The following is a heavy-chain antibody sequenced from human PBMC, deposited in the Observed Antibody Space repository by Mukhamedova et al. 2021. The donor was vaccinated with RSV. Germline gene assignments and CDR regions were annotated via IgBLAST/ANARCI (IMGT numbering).Heavy chain of an antibody. J-gene: IGHJ6*03. V-gene: IGHV3-21*01. Sequence: GKGLEWVSSISSSSSYIYYADSVKGRFTISRDNAKNSLYLQMNSLRAEDTAVYYCARVQLDTTYYYYYYMDVWGKGTTVTVSS. D-gene: IGHD1-1*01. CDR3: ARVQLDTTYYYYYYMDV. CDR2: ISSSSSYI.